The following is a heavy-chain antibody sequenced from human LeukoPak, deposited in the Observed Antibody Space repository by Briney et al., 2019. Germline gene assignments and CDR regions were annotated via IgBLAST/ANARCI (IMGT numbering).Heavy chain of an antibody. V-gene: IGHV4-34*01. J-gene: IGHJ6*02. CDR2: INHSGST. Sequence: SETLSLTCAVYGGSFSGYYWSWIRQPPGKGLEWIGEINHSGSTNYNPSLKSRVTISVDRSKNQFSLKLSSVTAADTAVYYCARGDHDYAHGMDVWGQGTTVTVSS. D-gene: IGHD4-17*01. CDR3: ARGDHDYAHGMDV. CDR1: GGSFSGYY.